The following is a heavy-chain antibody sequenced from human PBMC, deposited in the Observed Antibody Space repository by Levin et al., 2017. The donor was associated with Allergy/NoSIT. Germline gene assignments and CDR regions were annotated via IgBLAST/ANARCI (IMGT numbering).Heavy chain of an antibody. D-gene: IGHD3-10*01. Sequence: SETLSLTCTVSGGSINSGDYYWSWIRQSPGKGLEWIGYIYYSGSTYYNPSLKSRVTISWDTSKNQFSLNLTSVTAADTAVYYCAREVKFGEIIPYSWIDPWGQGTLVPVSS. V-gene: IGHV4-30-4*01. CDR1: GGSINSGDYY. CDR2: IYYSGST. J-gene: IGHJ5*02. CDR3: AREVKFGEIIPYSWIDP.